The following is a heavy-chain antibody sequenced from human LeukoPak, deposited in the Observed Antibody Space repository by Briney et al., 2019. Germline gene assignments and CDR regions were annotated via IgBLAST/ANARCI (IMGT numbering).Heavy chain of an antibody. J-gene: IGHJ4*02. CDR2: IIPILGIA. CDR1: GGAFSSYA. D-gene: IGHD3-22*01. V-gene: IGHV1-69*04. Sequence: SVKVSCKASGGAFSSYAISWARQAPGQGLEWMGRIIPILGIANYAQKFQGRVTITADKSTSTAYMELSSLRSEDTAVYYCARGYYDSSGYYYVDYWGQGTLVTVSS. CDR3: ARGYYDSSGYYYVDY.